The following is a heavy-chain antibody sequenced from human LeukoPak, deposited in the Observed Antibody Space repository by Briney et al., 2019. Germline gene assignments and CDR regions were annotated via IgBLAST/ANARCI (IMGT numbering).Heavy chain of an antibody. D-gene: IGHD3-22*01. CDR1: GGSISSSSYY. V-gene: IGHV4-39*01. J-gene: IGHJ5*02. CDR2: ICYSGST. Sequence: SETLSLTCTLSGGSISSSSYYWGWIRQPPGKRLEWIGSICYSGSTYYNPSLKSRVTISVDTSKNQFSLKLSSMTAADTAVYYCARQPYDSSGLNWFAPWGQGTLVTVSS. CDR3: ARQPYDSSGLNWFAP.